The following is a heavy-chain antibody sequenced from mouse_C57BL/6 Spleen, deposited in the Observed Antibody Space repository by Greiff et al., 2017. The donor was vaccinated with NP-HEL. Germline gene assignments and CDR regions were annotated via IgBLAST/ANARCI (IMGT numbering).Heavy chain of an antibody. Sequence: QVQLKQSGAELAKPGASVKLSCKASGYTFTSYWMHWVKQRPGHGLEWIGYINPSSGYTKYNQKFKDKATLTADKSSSTAYMQLSSLTYEDSAVYYCARDSSGYVWFAYWGQGTLVTVSA. V-gene: IGHV1-7*01. CDR1: GYTFTSYW. J-gene: IGHJ3*01. D-gene: IGHD3-2*02. CDR2: INPSSGYT. CDR3: ARDSSGYVWFAY.